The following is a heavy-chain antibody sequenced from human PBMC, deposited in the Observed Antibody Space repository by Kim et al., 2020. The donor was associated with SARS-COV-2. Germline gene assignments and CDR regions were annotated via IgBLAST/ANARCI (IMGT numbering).Heavy chain of an antibody. CDR3: ARGEGGIAVADT. J-gene: IGHJ4*02. V-gene: IGHV4-59*09. D-gene: IGHD6-19*01. Sequence: YHPTHKSRVTISVDTSKNLFSLKLSSVTAADTAVYYCARGEGGIAVADTWGQGTLVTVSS.